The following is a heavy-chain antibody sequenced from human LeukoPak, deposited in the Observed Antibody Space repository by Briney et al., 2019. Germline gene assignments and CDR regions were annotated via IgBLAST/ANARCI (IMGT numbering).Heavy chain of an antibody. CDR1: GFTFSTFT. CDR2: IISTGTTI. V-gene: IGHV3-48*02. Sequence: GGSLRLSCAASGFTFSTFTMNWVRQAPGKGLEWVSSIISTGTTIYYADSVKGRFTISRDNAKNSLFLQMNSLRDEDTAVYYCAREVDDYSNYWGQGTLVTVSS. CDR3: AREVDDYSNY. J-gene: IGHJ4*02. D-gene: IGHD4-11*01.